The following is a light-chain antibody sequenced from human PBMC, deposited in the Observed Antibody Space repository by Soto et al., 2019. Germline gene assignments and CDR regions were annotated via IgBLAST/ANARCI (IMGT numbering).Light chain of an antibody. V-gene: IGLV8-61*01. J-gene: IGLJ3*02. CDR2: NTN. Sequence: QTVVTQEPSFSVSPGGTVTLTCGLSSGSVSAGYYPSWYQQTPGQAPRTLIYNTNTRASGVPDRFSDSILGNKAALTITGAQADDESDYYCVLFMGSGISVFGGGTKLTVL. CDR1: SGSVSAGYY. CDR3: VLFMGSGISV.